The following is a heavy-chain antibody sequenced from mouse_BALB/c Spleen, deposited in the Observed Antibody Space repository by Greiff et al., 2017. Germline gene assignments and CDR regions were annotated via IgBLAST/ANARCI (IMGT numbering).Heavy chain of an antibody. Sequence: EVQLQQSGAELVRPGALVKLSCKASGFNIKDYYMHWVKQRPEQGLEWIGWIDPENGNTIYDPKFQGKASITADTSSNTAYLQLSSLTSEDTAVYYCASGYYYGSSYGAWFAYWGQGTLVTVSA. CDR1: GFNIKDYY. CDR3: ASGYYYGSSYGAWFAY. D-gene: IGHD1-1*01. CDR2: IDPENGNT. V-gene: IGHV14-1*02. J-gene: IGHJ3*01.